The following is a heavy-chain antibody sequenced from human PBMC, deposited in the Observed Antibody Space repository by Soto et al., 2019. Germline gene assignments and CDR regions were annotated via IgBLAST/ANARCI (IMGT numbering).Heavy chain of an antibody. CDR1: GYTFTSYY. V-gene: IGHV1-46*01. J-gene: IGHJ4*02. CDR2: INPSGGST. D-gene: IGHD5-12*01. CDR3: AGPRGYSGYDYWYYFDY. Sequence: ASVKVSCKASGYTFTSYYMHWVRQAPGQGLEWMGIINPSGGSTSYAQKFQGRVTMTRDTSTSTVYMELSSLRSEDTAVYYCAGPRGYSGYDYWYYFDYWGQGTLVTVSS.